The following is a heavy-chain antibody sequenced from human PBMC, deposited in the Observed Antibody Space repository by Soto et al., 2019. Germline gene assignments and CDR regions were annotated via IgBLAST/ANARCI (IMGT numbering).Heavy chain of an antibody. D-gene: IGHD1-20*01. J-gene: IGHJ5*02. V-gene: IGHV4-59*01. CDR1: GGSISSYY. Sequence: SETLSLTCTVSGGSISSYYCSWIRQPPGKGLEWIGYIYCSGSTNYNPSLKSRVTISVDTSKNQISLKLTSVTAADMAVYYCAREGSHSAHNFAIGIQLSPFDRWGQGLPVTVSS. CDR2: IYCSGST. CDR3: AREGSHSAHNFAIGIQLSPFDR.